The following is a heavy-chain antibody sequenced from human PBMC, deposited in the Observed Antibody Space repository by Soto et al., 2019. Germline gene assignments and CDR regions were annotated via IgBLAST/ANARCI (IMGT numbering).Heavy chain of an antibody. Sequence: XXTLSLPCTVAGGSSSSYYWRWIRQPPGKGLEWIGYIYYSGSTNYNPSLKSRVTISVDTSKNQFSLKLSSVTAADTAVYYCARAYYGSGSSKMAVWGNGTTVTVSS. CDR1: GGSSSSYY. J-gene: IGHJ6*04. D-gene: IGHD3-10*01. CDR2: IYYSGST. CDR3: ARAYYGSGSSKMAV. V-gene: IGHV4-59*01.